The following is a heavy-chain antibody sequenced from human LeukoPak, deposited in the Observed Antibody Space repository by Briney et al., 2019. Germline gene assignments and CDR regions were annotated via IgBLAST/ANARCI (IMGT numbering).Heavy chain of an antibody. D-gene: IGHD2-2*01. V-gene: IGHV1-69*13. Sequence: GASVKVSCKASGGTFSSYAISWVRQAPGQGLEWMGGIIPIFGTANYAQKFQGRVTITADESTSTAYMELSSLRSEDTAMYYCARNYCSSTSCENYYYYGMDVWGQGTTVTVSS. CDR3: ARNYCSSTSCENYYYYGMDV. CDR1: GGTFSSYA. J-gene: IGHJ6*02. CDR2: IIPIFGTA.